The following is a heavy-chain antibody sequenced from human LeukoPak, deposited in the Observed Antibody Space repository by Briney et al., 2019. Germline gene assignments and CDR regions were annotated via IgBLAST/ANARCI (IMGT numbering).Heavy chain of an antibody. Sequence: PSQTLSLTCAVSGGSMSGDDYSWSWIRQPPGKGLEWVGHIDRGGTTHYNPSLKSRVAISADRSQNQFSLKLSSVTAADTAVYYCARRYCTSTSCFAYFDYWGQGTLVTVSS. D-gene: IGHD2-2*01. V-gene: IGHV4-30-2*01. J-gene: IGHJ4*02. CDR2: IDRGGTT. CDR3: ARRYCTSTSCFAYFDY. CDR1: GGSMSGDDYS.